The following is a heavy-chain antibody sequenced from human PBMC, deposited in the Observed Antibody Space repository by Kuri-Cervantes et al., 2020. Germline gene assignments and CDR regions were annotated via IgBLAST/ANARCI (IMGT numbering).Heavy chain of an antibody. Sequence: SGPTLVKPTQTLTLTCTFSWFSLSTSGVGVGWIRQPPGKALEWLALIYWNDDKRYSPSLKSRLTITKDTSKNQVVLTMTNMDPVDTATYYCALSRYSGYDGRVYFDYWGQGILVTVSS. CDR2: IYWNDDK. D-gene: IGHD5-12*01. J-gene: IGHJ4*02. CDR1: WFSLSTSGVG. V-gene: IGHV2-5*01. CDR3: ALSRYSGYDGRVYFDY.